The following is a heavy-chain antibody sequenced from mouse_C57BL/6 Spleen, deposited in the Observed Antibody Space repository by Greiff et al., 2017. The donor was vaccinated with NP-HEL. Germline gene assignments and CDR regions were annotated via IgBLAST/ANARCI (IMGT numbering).Heavy chain of an antibody. D-gene: IGHD1-1*01. J-gene: IGHJ2*01. Sequence: EVKLQQSGPELVKPGASVKISCKASGYTFTDYYMNWVKQSHGKSLEWIGDINPNNGGTSYNQKFKGKATLTVDKSSSTAYMELRSLTSEDSAVYYCARGETTVVATDYWGQGTTLTVSS. CDR1: GYTFTDYY. V-gene: IGHV1-26*01. CDR3: ARGETTVVATDY. CDR2: INPNNGGT.